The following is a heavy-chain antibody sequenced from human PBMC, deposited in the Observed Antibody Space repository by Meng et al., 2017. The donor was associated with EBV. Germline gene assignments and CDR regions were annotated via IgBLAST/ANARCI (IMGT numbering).Heavy chain of an antibody. Sequence: QVQLQQSGGEGKRRGALVKVSCRTSGGPLRMDAVSGGRQAPGQGLEWMGGLIPMSGAPHYAQKFQDRVTIIADESTSTHSMELNNLRFEDTAMYYCASESGRGFTPDYWGQGTLVTVSS. CDR1: GGPLRMDA. CDR3: ASESGRGFTPDY. J-gene: IGHJ4*02. V-gene: IGHV1-69*01. D-gene: IGHD3-10*01. CDR2: LIPMSGAP.